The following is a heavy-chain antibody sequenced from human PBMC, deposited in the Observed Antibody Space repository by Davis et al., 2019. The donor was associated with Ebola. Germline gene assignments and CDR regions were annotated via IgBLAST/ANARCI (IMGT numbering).Heavy chain of an antibody. CDR1: GFTFSSYS. CDR2: ISSSSSTI. Sequence: PGGFLRLSCAASGFTFSSYSMNWVRQAPGKGLEWVSYISSSSSTIYYADSVKGRFTISRDNAKNSLYLQMNSLRAEDTAVYYCARRHCSSTSCYRGAFDPWGQGTLVTVSS. V-gene: IGHV3-48*04. D-gene: IGHD2-2*02. CDR3: ARRHCSSTSCYRGAFDP. J-gene: IGHJ5*02.